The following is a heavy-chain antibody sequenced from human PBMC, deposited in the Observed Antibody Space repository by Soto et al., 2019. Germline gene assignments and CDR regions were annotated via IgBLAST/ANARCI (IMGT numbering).Heavy chain of an antibody. CDR2: ISGYNGDT. CDR1: GYTFTRYG. CDR3: AKNGQPPYYYYGLDV. Sequence: ASVKVSCKASGYTFTRYGISWVRQAPGQGLEWMGWISGYNGDTNYAQKFQGRVSMTIDTSTTTAYMELRSLRSDDTAVYYCAKNGQPPYYYYGLDVWGQATKVTVSS. V-gene: IGHV1-18*01. D-gene: IGHD2-8*01. J-gene: IGHJ6*02.